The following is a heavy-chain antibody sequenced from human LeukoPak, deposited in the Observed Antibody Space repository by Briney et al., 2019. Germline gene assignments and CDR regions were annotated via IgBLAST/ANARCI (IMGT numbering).Heavy chain of an antibody. CDR2: IIPIFGTA. Sequence: SVKVSCKASGGTFSSYAISWVRQAPGQGLERMGRIIPIFGTANYAQKFQGRVTITTDESTSTAYMELSSLRSEDTAVYYCASSVQFGELHPDYYYYYYMDVWGKGTTVTVSS. D-gene: IGHD3-10*01. J-gene: IGHJ6*03. CDR3: ASSVQFGELHPDYYYYYYMDV. CDR1: GGTFSSYA. V-gene: IGHV1-69*05.